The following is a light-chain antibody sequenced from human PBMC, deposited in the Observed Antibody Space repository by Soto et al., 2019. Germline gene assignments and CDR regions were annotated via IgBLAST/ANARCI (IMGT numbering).Light chain of an antibody. CDR3: YSYTTSSTYV. Sequence: LTQPASVSGSPGQSITISCTGTSSDVGAYNYVSWYQQHPAKIPKLMIYHVSNRPSGVSDRFSGSKSGNTASLTISGLQAEDEADYYCYSYTTSSTYVFGTGTKVTVL. CDR2: HVS. CDR1: SSDVGAYNY. J-gene: IGLJ1*01. V-gene: IGLV2-14*01.